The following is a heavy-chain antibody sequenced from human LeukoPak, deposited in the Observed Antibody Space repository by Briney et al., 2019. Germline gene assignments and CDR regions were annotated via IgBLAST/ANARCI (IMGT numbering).Heavy chain of an antibody. CDR3: ARVRDERNTGVLRYFDWLSLYGAFDI. D-gene: IGHD3-9*01. CDR1: GGSFSGYY. CDR2: INHSGST. J-gene: IGHJ3*02. V-gene: IGHV4-34*01. Sequence: PSETLSLTCAVYGGSFSGYYWSWIRQPPGKGLEWIGEINHSGSTNYNPSLKSRVTISVDTSKNQFSLKLSSVTAADTAVYYCARVRDERNTGVLRYFDWLSLYGAFDIWGQGTMVTVSS.